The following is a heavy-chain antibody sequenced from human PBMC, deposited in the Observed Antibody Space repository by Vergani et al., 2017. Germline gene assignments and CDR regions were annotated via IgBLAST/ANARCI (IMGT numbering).Heavy chain of an antibody. CDR1: GFTFSSYA. V-gene: IGHV3-23*01. Sequence: EVQLLESGGGLVQPGGSVRLSCAASGFTFSSYAMSWVRQAPGKGLEWVSAISGSGGSTYYADSVKGRFTISRDNSKNTLYLQMNSLRAEDTAVYYCAKDFGYCSGGSCPYYYGMDVWGQGTTVTVSS. D-gene: IGHD2-15*01. CDR3: AKDFGYCSGGSCPYYYGMDV. CDR2: ISGSGGST. J-gene: IGHJ6*02.